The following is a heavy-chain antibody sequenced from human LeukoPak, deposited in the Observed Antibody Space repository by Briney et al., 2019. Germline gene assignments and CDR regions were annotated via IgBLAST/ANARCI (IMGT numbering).Heavy chain of an antibody. Sequence: GGSLRLSCAASGFTVSSNYMSWVRQAPGKGLEWVSVIYSGGSTYYADSVKGRFTISRDNSKNTLYLQMNSLRAEDTAVYYCARDRSNSGYDAFDIWGQGTMVTVSS. D-gene: IGHD3-22*01. CDR3: ARDRSNSGYDAFDI. CDR2: IYSGGST. J-gene: IGHJ3*02. CDR1: GFTVSSNY. V-gene: IGHV3-53*01.